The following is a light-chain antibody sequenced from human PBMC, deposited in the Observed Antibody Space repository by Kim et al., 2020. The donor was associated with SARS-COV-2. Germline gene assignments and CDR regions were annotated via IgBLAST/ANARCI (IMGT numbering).Light chain of an antibody. CDR2: TAS. Sequence: SASTGDRVTITCRASQRIRSYLAWYQQTPGKAPNLLIYTASTLQSGVPSRFSGSGSGTDFTLTISCLQSEDFATYSCQQYYSYPYTFGQGTKLEL. CDR3: QQYYSYPYT. CDR1: QRIRSY. V-gene: IGKV1-8*01. J-gene: IGKJ2*01.